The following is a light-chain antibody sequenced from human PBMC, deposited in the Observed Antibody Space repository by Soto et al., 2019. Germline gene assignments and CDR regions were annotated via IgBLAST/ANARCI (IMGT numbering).Light chain of an antibody. CDR3: QQLHGYPIT. CDR1: QGIDTS. J-gene: IGKJ5*01. Sequence: ILLTQSPASLSASMGDRVTITCRASQGIDTSLAWYQQKPGKAPKLLIYAASNFQSGVPSRFSGSGSGTHFTLTISSLQPEDFATYYCQQLHGYPITFGQGTRLEIK. V-gene: IGKV1-9*01. CDR2: AAS.